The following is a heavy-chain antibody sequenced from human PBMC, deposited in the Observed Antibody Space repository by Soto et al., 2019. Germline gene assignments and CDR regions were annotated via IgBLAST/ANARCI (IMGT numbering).Heavy chain of an antibody. CDR1: GFSLSTSGVG. V-gene: IGHV2-5*01. CDR3: AHRRNRVAGAFDAFDI. CDR2: IYWNDDK. D-gene: IGHD6-19*01. J-gene: IGHJ3*02. Sequence: SGPTLVNPTQTLTLTCTFSGFSLSTSGVGVGWIRQPPGKALEWLALIYWNDDKRYSPSLKSRLTITKDTSKNQVVLTMTNTDPVDTATYYCAHRRNRVAGAFDAFDIWCQGTMVTVSS.